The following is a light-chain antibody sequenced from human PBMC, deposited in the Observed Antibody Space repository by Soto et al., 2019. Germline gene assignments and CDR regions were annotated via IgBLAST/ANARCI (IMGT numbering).Light chain of an antibody. Sequence: EVVLTQSPGTLSLSPGERATLSCRASESVSSSFLTWYQQKPGQAPRLLIYRTSNRVTAIPDRFSGSGSGTDFTLTISRLEPEDFAVYFCQHYGNSLWTFGQGTKVEIK. V-gene: IGKV3-20*01. J-gene: IGKJ1*01. CDR3: QHYGNSLWT. CDR2: RTS. CDR1: ESVSSSF.